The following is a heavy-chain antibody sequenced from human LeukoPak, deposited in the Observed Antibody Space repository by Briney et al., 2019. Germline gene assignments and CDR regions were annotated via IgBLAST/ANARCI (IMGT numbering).Heavy chain of an antibody. Sequence: GGSLRLSCAASGFTFSSYWMSWVRQAPGKGLEGVANIKQDGSEKYYVDSVKGRFTISRDNDKNSLFLQMTSLRAEDTAVYDCARVGGRYSPLGYWGQGTLVTVSS. V-gene: IGHV3-7*01. J-gene: IGHJ4*02. CDR2: IKQDGSEK. D-gene: IGHD3-16*02. CDR3: ARVGGRYSPLGY. CDR1: GFTFSSYW.